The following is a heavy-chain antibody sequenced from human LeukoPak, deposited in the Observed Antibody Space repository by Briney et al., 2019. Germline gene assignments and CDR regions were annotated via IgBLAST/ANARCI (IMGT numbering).Heavy chain of an antibody. J-gene: IGHJ6*02. CDR1: GFTFSSYG. Sequence: GRSLRLSCAASGFTFSSYGMHWVRQAPGKGLEWVAVISYDGSNKYYADSVKGRFTISRGNSKNTLYLQMNSLRAEDTAVYYCAKESAEVAVAGTDYYYYGMDVWGQGTTVTVSS. D-gene: IGHD6-19*01. V-gene: IGHV3-30*18. CDR2: ISYDGSNK. CDR3: AKESAEVAVAGTDYYYYGMDV.